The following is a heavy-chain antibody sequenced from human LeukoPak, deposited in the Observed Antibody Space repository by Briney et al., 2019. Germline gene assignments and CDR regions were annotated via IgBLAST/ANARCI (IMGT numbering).Heavy chain of an antibody. CDR3: ARGSRITMFGVVKFDY. CDR2: ISSSGSTI. D-gene: IGHD3-3*01. V-gene: IGHV3-48*03. J-gene: IGHJ4*02. CDR1: GFTFSSYE. Sequence: GGSLRLSCAASGFTFSSYEMNWVRQAPGKGLEGVSDISSSGSTIYYAASVKGRFTISRDNAKNSLYLQMNSLRAEDTGVYYCARGSRITMFGVVKFDYWGQGTLVTVSS.